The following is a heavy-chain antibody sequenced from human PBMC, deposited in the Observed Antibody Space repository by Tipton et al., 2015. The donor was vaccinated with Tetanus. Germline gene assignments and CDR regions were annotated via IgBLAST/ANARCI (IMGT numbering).Heavy chain of an antibody. CDR3: ARLAWNTRGYLGYYFDF. Sequence: QLVQSGPEVKKPGESLKISCQISGYTFTNNWIGWVCQRPGEGLEWMGSFYPDDFDTRYSPSFQGQVTMSADQSSNTAYLQWSTLKASDSAIYYCARLAWNTRGYLGYYFDFWGQGTLVLVSS. J-gene: IGHJ4*02. CDR1: GYTFTNNW. CDR2: FYPDDFDT. V-gene: IGHV5-51*01. D-gene: IGHD3-22*01.